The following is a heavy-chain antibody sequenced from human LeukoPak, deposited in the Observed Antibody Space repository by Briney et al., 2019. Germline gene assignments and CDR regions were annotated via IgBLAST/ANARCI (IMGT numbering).Heavy chain of an antibody. CDR1: GFIFTSYA. Sequence: GGSLRLSCAASGFIFTSYAMTWVRQAPGKGLEWVTVISGSGGSTYYADSVKGRFTISRDNSKNTLYLQMNSLRAEDTAVYYCAKDHSYDILTGYRNYFDYWGQGTLVTVSS. CDR2: ISGSGGST. CDR3: AKDHSYDILTGYRNYFDY. J-gene: IGHJ4*02. D-gene: IGHD3-9*01. V-gene: IGHV3-23*01.